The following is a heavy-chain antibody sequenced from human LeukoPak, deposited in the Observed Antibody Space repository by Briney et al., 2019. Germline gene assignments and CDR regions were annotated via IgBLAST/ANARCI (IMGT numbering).Heavy chain of an antibody. D-gene: IGHD3-9*01. V-gene: IGHV1-2*02. CDR3: ARDFDWGPDY. J-gene: IGHJ4*02. Sequence: ASVRVSCKASGFTFTDHHMHWVRQAPGQGLEWMGWINGNSGTTFYAQKFQDRITVTRDTSISTMYMELNRLTSDDTAVYYCARDFDWGPDYWGQGTLVAVSS. CDR2: INGNSGTT. CDR1: GFTFTDHH.